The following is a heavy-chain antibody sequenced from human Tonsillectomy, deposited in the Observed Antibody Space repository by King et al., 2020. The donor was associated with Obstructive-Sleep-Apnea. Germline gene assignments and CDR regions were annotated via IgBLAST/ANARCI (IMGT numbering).Heavy chain of an antibody. Sequence: VQLVESGAEVKKPGSSVKVSCKASGGTFSSYAISWVRQAPGQGLEWLGGIIPILGIANYAQKFQGRVTITADKSTSTAYMELSSLRAEDTAVYYCARGPLPDRDYGGNSADYWGQGTLVTVSS. V-gene: IGHV1-69*10. D-gene: IGHD4-23*01. J-gene: IGHJ4*02. CDR1: GGTFSSYA. CDR2: IIPILGIA. CDR3: ARGPLPDRDYGGNSADY.